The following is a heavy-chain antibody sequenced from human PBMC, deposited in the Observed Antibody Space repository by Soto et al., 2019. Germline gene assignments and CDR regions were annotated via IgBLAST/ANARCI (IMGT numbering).Heavy chain of an antibody. J-gene: IGHJ2*01. CDR3: ARPFQSWPGGWYFDL. V-gene: IGHV1-69*01. CDR2: IIPIFGTA. CDR1: GGTFSSYS. D-gene: IGHD3-16*01. Sequence: QVQLVQSGAEVKEPGSSVKVSCKASGGTFSSYSINWVRQAPGQGLEWMGGIIPIFGTANYAQKFQGRVTLTADESTITAHMELSSLRNEDTAVYYCARPFQSWPGGWYFDLWGRGTLVTVSS.